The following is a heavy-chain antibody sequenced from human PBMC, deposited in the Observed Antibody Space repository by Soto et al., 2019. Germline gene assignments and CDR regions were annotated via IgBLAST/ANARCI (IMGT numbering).Heavy chain of an antibody. V-gene: IGHV1-69*05. Sequence: VQLVQSGTELKKPGTSVNVSCKTSGGSFNRFGLSWVRQAPGQGLEWMGWIIPMLGTTKYAQRFQGRVTLTSDESANTAYMVLSSLRSEDTAVYYCATTSPHYYRVPGPIKYYGVDVWGQGTTVSVSS. CDR1: GGSFNRFG. CDR2: IIPMLGTT. CDR3: ATTSPHYYRVPGPIKYYGVDV. J-gene: IGHJ6*02. D-gene: IGHD3-22*01.